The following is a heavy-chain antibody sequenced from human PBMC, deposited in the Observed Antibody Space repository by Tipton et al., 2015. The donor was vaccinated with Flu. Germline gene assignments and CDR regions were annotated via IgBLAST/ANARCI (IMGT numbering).Heavy chain of an antibody. V-gene: IGHV3-23*01. J-gene: IGHJ3*01. Sequence: SLRLSCVGSGFTFRSNVMGWVRQAPGKGPEWVSVSSANGDETHHVDSVKGRFTMSRDNSKNTVYQQMNSLRAEDTAVYYCATDVWGPGTMVTVSS. CDR2: SSANGDET. CDR1: GFTFRSNV. CDR3: ATDV.